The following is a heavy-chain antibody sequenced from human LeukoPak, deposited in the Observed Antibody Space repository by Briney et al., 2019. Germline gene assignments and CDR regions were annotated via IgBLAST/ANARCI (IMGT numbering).Heavy chain of an antibody. CDR2: IRYDGSNK. V-gene: IGHV3-30*02. D-gene: IGHD3-9*01. CDR1: GFTLSSYG. Sequence: PGGSLRLSCAASGFTLSSYGMHWVRQAPGKGLEGVAFIRYDGSNKYYADSVKGRFTISRDNSKNTLYLQMNSLRAEDTAVYYCAKAGVLDILTGYYSPPYYFDYWGQGTLVTVSS. CDR3: AKAGVLDILTGYYSPPYYFDY. J-gene: IGHJ4*01.